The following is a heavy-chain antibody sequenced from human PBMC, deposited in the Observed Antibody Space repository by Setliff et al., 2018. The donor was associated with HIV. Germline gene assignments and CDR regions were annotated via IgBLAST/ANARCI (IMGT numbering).Heavy chain of an antibody. Sequence: SVKVSCQASGGTFSSYAISWVRQAPGQGIEWMGGIIHILGVANYAQRFQGKVTITADKSTSTAHMELTSLRFADTAMYYCVRGVQSPPHYSYYYMDVWGEGTMVTVSS. J-gene: IGHJ6*03. CDR2: IIHILGVA. CDR3: VRGVQSPPHYSYYYMDV. V-gene: IGHV1-69*10. D-gene: IGHD3-3*01. CDR1: GGTFSSYA.